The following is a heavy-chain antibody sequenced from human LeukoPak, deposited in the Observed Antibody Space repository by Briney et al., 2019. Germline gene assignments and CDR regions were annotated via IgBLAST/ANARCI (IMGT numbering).Heavy chain of an antibody. CDR3: ARDSGSYFPYYFDY. CDR1: GGTFSSYA. J-gene: IGHJ4*02. Sequence: SVKVSCKASGGTFSSYAISWVRQAPGQGLEWTGGIIPIFGTANYAQKFQGRVTITADESTSTAYMELSSLRSEDTAVYYCARDSGSYFPYYFDYWGQGTLVTVSS. D-gene: IGHD1-26*01. V-gene: IGHV1-69*01. CDR2: IIPIFGTA.